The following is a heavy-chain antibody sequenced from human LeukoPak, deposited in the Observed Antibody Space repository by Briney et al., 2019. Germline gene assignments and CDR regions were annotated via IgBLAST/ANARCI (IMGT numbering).Heavy chain of an antibody. V-gene: IGHV4-59*08. J-gene: IGHJ4*02. CDR1: GGSISSYY. CDR2: IYYSGST. Sequence: PSETLSLTCTASGGSISSYYWSWIRQPPGKGLEWIGYIYYSGSTNYNPSLKSRVTISVDTSKNQFSLKLNSVTAADTAVYYCARHRGWGSSFDYWGQGSLVTVSS. CDR3: ARHRGWGSSFDY. D-gene: IGHD2-21*01.